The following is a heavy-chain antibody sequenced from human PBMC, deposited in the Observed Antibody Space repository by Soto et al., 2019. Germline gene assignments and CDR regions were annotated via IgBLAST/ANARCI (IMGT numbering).Heavy chain of an antibody. J-gene: IGHJ1*01. D-gene: IGHD6-13*01. CDR2: ISGYNGNT. V-gene: IGHV1-18*01. Sequence: QVQLVQSGAEVKKPGASVKVSCKASGYTFSNYGISWVRQAPGQGPEWMGWISGYNGNTNYAQTLQGRVTMTTDTSTNTAYMELRSPRSDDTAVYYCARGGSSWSAEYYQHWGQGTLVIVSS. CDR3: ARGGSSWSAEYYQH. CDR1: GYTFSNYG.